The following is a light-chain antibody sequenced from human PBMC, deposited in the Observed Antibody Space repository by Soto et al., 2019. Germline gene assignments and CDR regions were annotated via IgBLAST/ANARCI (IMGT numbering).Light chain of an antibody. J-gene: IGLJ1*01. CDR3: CSYAGSSTSLV. CDR2: EDS. V-gene: IGLV2-23*01. CDR1: SSDVGNYNL. Sequence: SVLTQPASVSGSPGQSITISCTGTSSDVGNYNLVSWYQQYPGKAPKLMIYEDSKRPSGVSNRFSGSRSGNTASLTISGLQAEDEADFYCCSYAGSSTSLVFGTGTKVTVL.